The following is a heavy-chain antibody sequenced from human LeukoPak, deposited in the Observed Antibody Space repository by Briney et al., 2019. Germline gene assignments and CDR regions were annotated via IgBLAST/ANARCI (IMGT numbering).Heavy chain of an antibody. CDR2: ISGSGGST. J-gene: IGHJ4*02. D-gene: IGHD3-10*01. CDR3: AKEKGSGSYMDY. V-gene: IGHV3-23*01. Sequence: GSLRLSCAASGFTFSSYAMSWVRQAPGKGLEWVSGISGSGGSTYYADSVKGRFTISRDNSKNTLYLQMNSLRAEDTAVYYCAKEKGSGSYMDYWGQGTLVTVSS. CDR1: GFTFSSYA.